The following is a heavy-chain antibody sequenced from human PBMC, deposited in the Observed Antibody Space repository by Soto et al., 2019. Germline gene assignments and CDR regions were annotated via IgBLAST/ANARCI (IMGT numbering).Heavy chain of an antibody. V-gene: IGHV4-30-2*01. CDR2: IYHSGST. J-gene: IGHJ5*02. CDR1: GGSISSGGYS. CDR3: ARARLGVRGVNNWFDP. Sequence: QLQLQESGSGLVKPSQTLSLTCAVSGGSISSGGYSWSWIRQPPGKGLEWIGYIYHSGSTYYNPSLKSRVTISVDRSKNQFSLKLSSVTAADTAVYYCARARLGVRGVNNWFDPWGQGTLVTVSS. D-gene: IGHD3-10*01.